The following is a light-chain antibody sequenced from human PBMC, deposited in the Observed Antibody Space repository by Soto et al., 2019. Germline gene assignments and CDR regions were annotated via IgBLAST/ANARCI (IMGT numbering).Light chain of an antibody. Sequence: QSVLTQPPSASGSPGQSVTISCTGTSSDVGDYNYVSWYQQHPVKAPKLMIYEVTKRPSGVPDRFSGSKSGNTASLTVSGLQAEDEADYYCSSYAGSNNLVFGGGTQLTVL. CDR1: SSDVGDYNY. CDR2: EVT. CDR3: SSYAGSNNLV. V-gene: IGLV2-8*01. J-gene: IGLJ3*02.